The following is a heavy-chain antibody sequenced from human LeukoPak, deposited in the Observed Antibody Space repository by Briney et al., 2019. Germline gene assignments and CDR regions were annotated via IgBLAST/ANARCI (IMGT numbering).Heavy chain of an antibody. V-gene: IGHV4-38-2*02. CDR1: GYSISSDYY. Sequence: SETLSLTCSVSGYSISSDYYWGWIRPPPGKGLEWIGSIHHSGSTYYNPSLKSRVTISVDTSKNQFSLKLSSVTAADTAVYYCARVPYCSSSSRYLFFDYWGQGTLVTVSS. J-gene: IGHJ4*02. CDR2: IHHSGST. D-gene: IGHD2-2*01. CDR3: ARVPYCSSSSRYLFFDY.